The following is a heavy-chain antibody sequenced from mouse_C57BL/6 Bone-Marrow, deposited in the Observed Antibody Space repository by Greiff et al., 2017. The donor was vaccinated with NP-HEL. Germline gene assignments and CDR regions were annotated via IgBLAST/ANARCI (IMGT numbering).Heavy chain of an antibody. D-gene: IGHD1-1*01. J-gene: IGHJ2*01. CDR2: ISYSGST. V-gene: IGHV3-8*01. Sequence: EVKLMESGPGLAKPSQTLSLTCSVTGYSITSDYWNWIRKFPGNKLEYMGYISYSGSTYYNPSLKSRISITRDTSKNQYYLQLNSVTTEDTATYYCAREMYYYGSSYGYFDYWGQGTTLTVSS. CDR3: AREMYYYGSSYGYFDY. CDR1: GYSITSDY.